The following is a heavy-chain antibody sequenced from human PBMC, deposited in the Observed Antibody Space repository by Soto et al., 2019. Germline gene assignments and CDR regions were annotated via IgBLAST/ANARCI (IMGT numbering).Heavy chain of an antibody. CDR3: ARHPPRDYSSSWYFRGGIFDY. J-gene: IGHJ4*02. CDR1: GDSISSGNYY. V-gene: IGHV4-39*01. Sequence: SETLSLTCTVSGDSISSGNYYWGWIRQPPGEGLEWIGSIYYSGSTYYNPSLKSRVTISVDTSKNQFSLKLSSVTAADTAVYYCARHPPRDYSSSWYFRGGIFDYWGQGTLVTVSS. D-gene: IGHD6-13*01. CDR2: IYYSGST.